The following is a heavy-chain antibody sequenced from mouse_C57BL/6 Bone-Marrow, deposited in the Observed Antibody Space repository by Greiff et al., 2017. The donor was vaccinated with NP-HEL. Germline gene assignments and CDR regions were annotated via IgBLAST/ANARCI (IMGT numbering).Heavy chain of an antibody. Sequence: QFPLQQSQSEPSPPFASVNLSCKASVYTFTSYWMHWVKQRPGQGLEWIGYINPSSGYTKYNQKFKDKATLTADKSSSTAYMQLSSLTYEDSAVYYCAKLGRDWFAYWGQGTLVTVSA. CDR2: INPSSGYT. D-gene: IGHD4-1*01. CDR1: VYTFTSYW. V-gene: IGHV1-7*01. J-gene: IGHJ3*01. CDR3: AKLGRDWFAY.